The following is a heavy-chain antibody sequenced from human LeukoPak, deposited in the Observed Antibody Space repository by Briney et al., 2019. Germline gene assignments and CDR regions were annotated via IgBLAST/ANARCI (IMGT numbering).Heavy chain of an antibody. CDR3: AKDRLPGATPDYFDY. CDR1: GFIFSSYA. J-gene: IGHJ4*02. V-gene: IGHV3-23*01. Sequence: GGSLRLSCAASGFIFSSYAMRWVRQAPGRGLEWVSAISGSGGSKYYADSVKGRFTISRDNSKNTLYLQMNSLRAEDTAVYYCAKDRLPGATPDYFDYWGQGTLVTVSS. D-gene: IGHD1-26*01. CDR2: ISGSGGSK.